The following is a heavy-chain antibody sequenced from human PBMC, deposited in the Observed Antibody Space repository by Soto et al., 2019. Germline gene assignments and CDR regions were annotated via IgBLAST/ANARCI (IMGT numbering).Heavy chain of an antibody. Sequence: GGSLRLSCAASGFTFSSYAMCWVRQAPGKGLECVSAISGSGVSAYYADSVKGRFTISRDNSKNMVYLQMNSLRAEDTAVYYCAKDRARDIVVVPAARTTYYYYGMDIWGQGTTVTVSS. CDR3: AKDRARDIVVVPAARTTYYYYGMDI. CDR2: ISGSGVSA. V-gene: IGHV3-23*01. J-gene: IGHJ6*02. D-gene: IGHD2-2*01. CDR1: GFTFSSYA.